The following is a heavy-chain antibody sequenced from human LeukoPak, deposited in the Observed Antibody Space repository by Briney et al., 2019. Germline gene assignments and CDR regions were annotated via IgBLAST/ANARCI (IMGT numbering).Heavy chain of an antibody. V-gene: IGHV4-4*07. D-gene: IGHD6-19*01. CDR2: IHPSGTT. CDR3: ARETEVPGGRSWDF. Sequence: SETLSLTCTVSGGSISSYYWTWIRQPAGKGLEWIGRIHPSGTTNHNPSLKSRVIMSLDMSNNQFSLKVRSVTAADTAFYYCARETEVPGGRSWDFWGQGTLVTVSS. J-gene: IGHJ4*02. CDR1: GGSISSYY.